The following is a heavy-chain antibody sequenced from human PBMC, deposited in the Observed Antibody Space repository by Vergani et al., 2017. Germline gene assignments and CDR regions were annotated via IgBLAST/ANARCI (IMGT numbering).Heavy chain of an antibody. CDR3: ARDYYDSSGYYSY. Sequence: VQLLESGGDLVQPGGSLRLSCAAAGFTFSTYAMHWVRQAPGKGLEWVAVISDDGRRKYYADSVKGRCTISRDNSMNTLYLQMNSLRAEDTAVYYCARDYYDSSGYYSYWGQGTLVTVSS. D-gene: IGHD3-22*01. CDR2: ISDDGRRK. V-gene: IGHV3-30*03. J-gene: IGHJ4*02. CDR1: GFTFSTYA.